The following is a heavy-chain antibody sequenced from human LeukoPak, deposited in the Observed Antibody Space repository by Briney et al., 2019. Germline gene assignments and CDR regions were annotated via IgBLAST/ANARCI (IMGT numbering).Heavy chain of an antibody. V-gene: IGHV3-23*01. CDR2: ISGSGGST. Sequence: GGSLRLSCAASGFTFSSYAMSWVRQAPGKGLEWVPAISGSGGSTYYADSVKGRFTISRDNSKNTLYLQMNSLRAEDTAVYYCAKGHTLRLKIAKNHFDYWGQGTLVTVSS. CDR1: GFTFSSYA. CDR3: AKGHTLRLKIAKNHFDY. J-gene: IGHJ4*02. D-gene: IGHD4-17*01.